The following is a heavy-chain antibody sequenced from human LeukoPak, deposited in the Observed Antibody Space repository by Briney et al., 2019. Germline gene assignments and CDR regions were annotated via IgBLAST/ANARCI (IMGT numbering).Heavy chain of an antibody. J-gene: IGHJ4*02. CDR3: ARGGYHSLLLFDY. D-gene: IGHD5-18*01. V-gene: IGHV1-8*01. Sequence: ASVKVSCKASGYTFTNYDINWVRQAAGQGLEWMGWMKPDSGATGYAEKFRGRVTLTSDTSTSTAYMELSGLRSEDTAVYYCARGGYHSLLLFDYWGQGTLVTVSS. CDR1: GYTFTNYD. CDR2: MKPDSGAT.